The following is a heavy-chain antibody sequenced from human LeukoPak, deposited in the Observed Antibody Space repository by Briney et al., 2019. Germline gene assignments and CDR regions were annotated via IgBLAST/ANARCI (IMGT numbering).Heavy chain of an antibody. Sequence: ASVKVSCKASGYIFTGYYMHWVRQAPGQGPEWMGWINPNSGGTNYAQKFQGRVTMTRDTSISTAYMELSSLKSDDTAVLYCARIGYNHYFDYWGQGTLVTVSS. CDR2: INPNSGGT. V-gene: IGHV1-2*02. CDR1: GYIFTGYY. J-gene: IGHJ4*02. CDR3: ARIGYNHYFDY. D-gene: IGHD1-14*01.